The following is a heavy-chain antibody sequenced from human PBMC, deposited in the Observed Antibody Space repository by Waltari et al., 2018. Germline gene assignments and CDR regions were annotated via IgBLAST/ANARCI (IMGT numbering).Heavy chain of an antibody. CDR2: SNSDGSST. D-gene: IGHD2-21*02. J-gene: IGHJ2*01. CDR3: ARVAVTTPWYFDL. Sequence: EVQLVESGGGLVQPGGSLRLSCAASGFTFSRYWMHWVRQAPGKGLVWVSRSNSDGSSTTYADSVKGRFTISRDNAKNTLYLQMNSLRAEDTAVYYCARVAVTTPWYFDLWGRGTLVTVSS. V-gene: IGHV3-74*01. CDR1: GFTFSRYW.